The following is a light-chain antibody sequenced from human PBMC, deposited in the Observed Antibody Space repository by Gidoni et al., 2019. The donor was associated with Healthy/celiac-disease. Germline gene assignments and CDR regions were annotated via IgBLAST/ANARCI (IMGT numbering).Light chain of an antibody. V-gene: IGKV4-1*01. CDR2: WAS. CDR1: QSVLYSSNNKNY. J-gene: IGKJ1*01. Sequence: DIVMTQSPDSLAVSLGERATINCKSSQSVLYSSNNKNYLAWYQQKPGQPPKLLIYWASTRESGVPDRFSGSGSGTDFTLTISSLQAEDVAVYYCQQYYSTPWTFPXDQGGNQT. CDR3: QQYYSTPWT.